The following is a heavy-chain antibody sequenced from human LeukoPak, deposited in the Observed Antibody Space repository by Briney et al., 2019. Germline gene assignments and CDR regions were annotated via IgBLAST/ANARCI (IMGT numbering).Heavy chain of an antibody. D-gene: IGHD3-9*01. V-gene: IGHV4-34*01. CDR2: INHSGST. Sequence: PSETLSLTCAVYGGSFSGYYWSWIRQPPGKGLEWIGEINHSGSTNYNPSLKSRVTISVDTSKNQFSLKLSSVTAADTAVYYCARHQTLRYFDWLPDYWGQGTLVTVSS. J-gene: IGHJ4*02. CDR1: GGSFSGYY. CDR3: ARHQTLRYFDWLPDY.